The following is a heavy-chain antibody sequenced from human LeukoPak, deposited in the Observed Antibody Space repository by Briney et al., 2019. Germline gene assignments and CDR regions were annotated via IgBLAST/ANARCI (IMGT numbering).Heavy chain of an antibody. CDR3: ARGGTSGWRTPNDDY. D-gene: IGHD6-19*01. Sequence: GASVKVSCKASGDTFTSYGVSWVRQAPGQGLKWMGWSSPYNGNTNYAQKLRGRVTMTTDTSTSTAYMELRSLRSDDTAVYYCARGGTSGWRTPNDDYWGQGTLVTVSS. CDR2: SSPYNGNT. J-gene: IGHJ4*02. CDR1: GDTFTSYG. V-gene: IGHV1-18*01.